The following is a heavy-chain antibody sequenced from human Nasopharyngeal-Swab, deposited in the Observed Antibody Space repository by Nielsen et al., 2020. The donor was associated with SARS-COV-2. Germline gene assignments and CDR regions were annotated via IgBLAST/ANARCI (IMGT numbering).Heavy chain of an antibody. CDR2: INHSGST. V-gene: IGHV4-34*01. J-gene: IGHJ6*03. Sequence: RQAPGKGPEWIAEINHSGSTNYNPSLKSRVTLSVDTSMNQVSLEVSSVTAADTAVYYCARGLSGIVPAPILGLGPYYYYYYMDVWGEGTTVTVSS. D-gene: IGHD2-2*01. CDR3: ARGLSGIVPAPILGLGPYYYYYYMDV.